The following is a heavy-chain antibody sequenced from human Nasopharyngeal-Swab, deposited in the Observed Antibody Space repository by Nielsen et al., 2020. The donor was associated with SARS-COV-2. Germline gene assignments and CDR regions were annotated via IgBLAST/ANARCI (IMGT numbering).Heavy chain of an antibody. D-gene: IGHD3-10*01. CDR2: INHSGST. J-gene: IGHJ3*02. Sequence: RQAPGKGLEWIGEINHSGSTNYNPSLKSRATISVDTSKNQFSLKLSSVTAADTAVYYCARGANYYGSGSYYRLRPKAFDIWGQGTMVTVSS. V-gene: IGHV4-34*01. CDR3: ARGANYYGSGSYYRLRPKAFDI.